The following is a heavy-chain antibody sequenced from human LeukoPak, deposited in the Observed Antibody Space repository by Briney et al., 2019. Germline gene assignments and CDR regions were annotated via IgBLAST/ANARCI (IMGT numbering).Heavy chain of an antibody. Sequence: GGSLRLSCAASGFTFSSYAMHWVRQAPGKGLEWVAVISYDGSNKYYADSVKGRFTVSRDNSKNTLYLHMNSLRAEDTVVYYCARSGIYSSSSGSFFDYWGQGTLVTVSS. CDR3: ARSGIYSSSSGSFFDY. V-gene: IGHV3-30*04. J-gene: IGHJ4*02. CDR2: ISYDGSNK. CDR1: GFTFSSYA. D-gene: IGHD6-6*01.